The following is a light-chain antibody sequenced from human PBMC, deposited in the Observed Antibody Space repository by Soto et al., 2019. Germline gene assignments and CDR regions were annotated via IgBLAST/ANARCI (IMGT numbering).Light chain of an antibody. V-gene: IGLV2-14*03. CDR1: SSDVGGYNY. CDR3: SSDTISNNRQIF. Sequence: QSALTQPASVSGSPGQSITISCTGTSSDVGGYNYVSWYQHHPGKAPKLIIYDVSNRPSGVSNPFSGSQSGNTASLIISGPQPEGEADYYCSSDTISNNRQIFFGTGTNVTVL. CDR2: DVS. J-gene: IGLJ1*01.